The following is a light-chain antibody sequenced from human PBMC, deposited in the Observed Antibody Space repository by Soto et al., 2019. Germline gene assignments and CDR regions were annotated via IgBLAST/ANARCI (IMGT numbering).Light chain of an antibody. CDR2: DAS. J-gene: IGKJ2*01. CDR3: QQYKSYAYA. CDR1: QTISRC. V-gene: IGKV1-5*01. Sequence: DIQMTQSPSTLSASVGDRVTITCRASQTISRCLAWYQQKPGKAPNLLIFDASGVEIGVPSRFSGNGSGTEFTITISSLPPEDGRTYSCQQYKSYAYAFGQGTKVDI.